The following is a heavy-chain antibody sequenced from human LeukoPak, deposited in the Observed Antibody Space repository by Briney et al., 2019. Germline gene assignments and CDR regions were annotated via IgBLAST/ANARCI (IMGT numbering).Heavy chain of an antibody. CDR2: INHSGST. CDR3: TYSRAFDY. D-gene: IGHD2-15*01. Sequence: SETLSLTCAVYGGSFSGYYWSWMRQPPGKGLGWIGEINHSGSTNYNPSLKSRVTISVDTSKNQFSLKLSSVTAADTAVYYCTYSRAFDYWGQGTLVTVSS. J-gene: IGHJ4*02. V-gene: IGHV4-34*01. CDR1: GGSFSGYY.